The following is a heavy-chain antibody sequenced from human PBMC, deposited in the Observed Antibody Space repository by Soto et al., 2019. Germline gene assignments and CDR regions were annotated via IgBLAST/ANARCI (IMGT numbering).Heavy chain of an antibody. J-gene: IGHJ6*02. Sequence: QVQLQESGPGLVKPSQTLSLTCTVSGGSISSGGYYWSWIRQHPGKGLEWIGYIYYSGSTYYNPSLKSRVTISVDTSKNQFSLKLSSVTAADTAVYYCARGGGPLFYYYYGMDVWGQGTTVTVSS. CDR3: ARGGGPLFYYYYGMDV. CDR2: IYYSGST. D-gene: IGHD3-16*01. CDR1: GGSISSGGYY. V-gene: IGHV4-31*03.